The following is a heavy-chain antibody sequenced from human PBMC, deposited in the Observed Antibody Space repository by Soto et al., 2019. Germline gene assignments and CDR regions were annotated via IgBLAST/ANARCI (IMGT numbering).Heavy chain of an antibody. CDR2: IFYSGTT. J-gene: IGHJ6*02. D-gene: IGHD1-1*01. V-gene: IGHV4-30-4*01. CDR3: ARDLWVEPELYYYGMDV. CDR1: GDSISSAHYY. Sequence: SETLSLTCTVSGDSISSAHYYWSWIRQTPGKGLEWIGHIFYSGTTYYNPSLKSRLTISVDTSKNHFSLRLTSVTAADTAVYYCARDLWVEPELYYYGMDVWGQGTTVTVSS.